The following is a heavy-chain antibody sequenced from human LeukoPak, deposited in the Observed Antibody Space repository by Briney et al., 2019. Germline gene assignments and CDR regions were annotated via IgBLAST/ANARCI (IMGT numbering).Heavy chain of an antibody. CDR1: GDSISGFY. V-gene: IGHV4-59*12. Sequence: PSETLSLTCSVSGDSISGFYWNWIRQSPEKGLEWIAVTHYSGTTNYNPSLKSRVTISIDTSRQQFFLKLSSVTAADTAVYYCVLAPNSNWFDFWGQGTRVTVSP. CDR2: THYSGTT. J-gene: IGHJ5*01. D-gene: IGHD2-8*01. CDR3: VLAPNSNWFDF.